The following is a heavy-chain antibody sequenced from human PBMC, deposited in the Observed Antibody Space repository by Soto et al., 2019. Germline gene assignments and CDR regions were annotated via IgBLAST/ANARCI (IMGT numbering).Heavy chain of an antibody. D-gene: IGHD3-9*01. CDR3: ARLRPLSGNFDWLLSPDAFDI. V-gene: IGHV1-8*02. Sequence: GYTFTSYGISWVRQATGQGLEWMGWMNPNSGNTGYAQKFQGRVTMTRNTSISTAYMELSSLRSEDTAVYYCARLRPLSGNFDWLLSPDAFDIWGQGTMVTVSS. J-gene: IGHJ3*02. CDR1: GYTFTSYG. CDR2: MNPNSGNT.